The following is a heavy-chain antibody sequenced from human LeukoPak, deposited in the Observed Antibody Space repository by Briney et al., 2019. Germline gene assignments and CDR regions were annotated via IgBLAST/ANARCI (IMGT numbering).Heavy chain of an antibody. J-gene: IGHJ4*02. V-gene: IGHV3-23*01. CDR2: ISSSVRST. D-gene: IGHD1-1*01. CDR1: GFTFSSYA. Sequence: RSVRLSCAASGFTFSSYAMSWVPQAPGKGLEFFSSISSSVRSTYYPSSVKRRFTISKHNSTTTLYLQINGLRAEYTAVYYCALSERDYFDYWGQGTLVTVSS. CDR3: ALSERDYFDY.